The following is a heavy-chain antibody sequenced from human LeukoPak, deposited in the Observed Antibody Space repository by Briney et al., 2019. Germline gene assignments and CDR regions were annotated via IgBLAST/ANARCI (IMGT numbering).Heavy chain of an antibody. CDR2: IRSSSSYI. CDR1: GFTFSSYS. J-gene: IGHJ3*02. Sequence: PGGSLRLSCAASGFTFSSYSMNWVRQAPGKGLEWISSIRSSSSYIYYADSVKGRFTISRDNAKNSLYLQMNSLRAEDTAVYYCARDRTYYYDSSGYYYVRGGDAFDIWGQGTMVTVSS. V-gene: IGHV3-21*01. D-gene: IGHD3-22*01. CDR3: ARDRTYYYDSSGYYYVRGGDAFDI.